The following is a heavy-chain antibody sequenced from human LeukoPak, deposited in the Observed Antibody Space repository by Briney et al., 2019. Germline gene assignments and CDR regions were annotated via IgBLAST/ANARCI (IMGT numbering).Heavy chain of an antibody. CDR1: GGSISSYY. CDR3: ARKYHGLRHYYFDY. D-gene: IGHD2-2*01. CDR2: IYYSGST. Sequence: PSETLSLTCTVSGGSISSYYWSWIRQPPGKGLEWIGYIYYSGSTNYNPSLKSRVTISVDTSKNQFSLKLSSVTAADTAVYYCARKYHGLRHYYFDYWGQGTLVTVSS. V-gene: IGHV4-59*01. J-gene: IGHJ4*02.